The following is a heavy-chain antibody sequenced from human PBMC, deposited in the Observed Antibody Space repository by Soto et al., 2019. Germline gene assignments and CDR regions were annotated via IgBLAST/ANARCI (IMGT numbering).Heavy chain of an antibody. CDR1: GGSISSYY. CDR3: ARAPGASRFKFYS. CDR2: IYYSGST. D-gene: IGHD2-2*01. J-gene: IGHJ4*02. Sequence: LSLTCTFSGGSISSYYWSGIRQPPGKGLEWIGYIYYSGSTSYNPSLKSRVTISADTSKNQVSLNLNSVTAADTAVYYCARAPGASRFKFYSWGQGTLVTVSS. V-gene: IGHV4-59*01.